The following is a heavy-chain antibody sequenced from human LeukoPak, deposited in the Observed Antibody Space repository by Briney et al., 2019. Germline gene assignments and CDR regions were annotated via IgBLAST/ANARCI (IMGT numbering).Heavy chain of an antibody. J-gene: IGHJ4*02. V-gene: IGHV3-7*03. CDR3: ARDKGDYDTSGSLFIF. Sequence: GGSLRLSCAASGFTFSRYWMSWVRQAPRKGLEWVANTKQDGSETYYVDSMKGRFTISRDNAKNSLYLQMNSLRAEDTAVYYCARDKGDYDTSGSLFIFGGQGTLVTVSS. CDR2: TKQDGSET. CDR1: GFTFSRYW. D-gene: IGHD3-22*01.